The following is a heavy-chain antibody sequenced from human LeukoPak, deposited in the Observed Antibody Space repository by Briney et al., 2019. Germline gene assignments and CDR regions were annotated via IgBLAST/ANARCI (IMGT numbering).Heavy chain of an antibody. J-gene: IGHJ4*02. V-gene: IGHV3-23*01. CDR3: AKTPLRFLEWLLGD. CDR2: ISGSGGST. D-gene: IGHD3-3*01. Sequence: GGSLRLSCAASGFTFSSYAMTWVRQAPGKGLERVSGISGSGGSTYYADSVKGRFTISRDNSKNTLYLQMNSLRAEDTAVYCCAKTPLRFLEWLLGDWGQGTLVTVSS. CDR1: GFTFSSYA.